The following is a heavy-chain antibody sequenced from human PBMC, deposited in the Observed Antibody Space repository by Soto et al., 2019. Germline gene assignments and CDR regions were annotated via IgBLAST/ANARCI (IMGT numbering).Heavy chain of an antibody. CDR1: GYTFTCYY. CDR2: INPSGGST. CDR3: ARGHRDYYGMDV. J-gene: IGHJ6*02. Sequence: ASVKVSCKSSGYTFTCYYMHCVRQAPGQGLEWMGIINPSGGSTSYAQKFQGRVTMTRDTSTSTVYMELSSLRSEDTAVYYCARGHRDYYGMDVWGQGTTVTVSS. V-gene: IGHV1-46*01.